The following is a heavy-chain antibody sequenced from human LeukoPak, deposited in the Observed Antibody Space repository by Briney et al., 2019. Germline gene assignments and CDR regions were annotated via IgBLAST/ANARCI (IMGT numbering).Heavy chain of an antibody. V-gene: IGHV3-7*01. CDR1: GFTFSTYG. CDR2: IKQGGSEK. D-gene: IGHD3-16*01. J-gene: IGHJ3*02. Sequence: GGSLRLSCAASGFTFSTYGMSWVRQAPGKGLEWVANIKQGGSEKYYVDSVKGRFTISRDNAKNSLYPQMNSLRAEDTAVYYCARTYHDAFDIWGQGTMVTVSS. CDR3: ARTYHDAFDI.